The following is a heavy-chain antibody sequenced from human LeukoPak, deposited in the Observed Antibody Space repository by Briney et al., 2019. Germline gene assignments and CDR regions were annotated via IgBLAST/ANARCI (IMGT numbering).Heavy chain of an antibody. CDR2: ISWNSGRM. D-gene: IGHD1-26*01. CDR3: ANTLVGATTVLDY. J-gene: IGHJ4*02. Sequence: GGSLRLSCAASGFTFDDYAMHWVRQAPGKGLEWVSGISWNSGRMAYADSVKGRFTISRDNSKNTLYLQMHSLRAEDTAVYYCANTLVGATTVLDYWGQGTLVTVSS. CDR1: GFTFDDYA. V-gene: IGHV3-9*01.